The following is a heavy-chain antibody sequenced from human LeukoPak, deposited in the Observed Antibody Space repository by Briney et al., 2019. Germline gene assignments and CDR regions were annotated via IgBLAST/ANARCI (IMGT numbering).Heavy chain of an antibody. V-gene: IGHV3-73*01. D-gene: IGHD5-12*01. CDR1: GFTFSDST. Sequence: GGSLKLSCAASGFTFSDSTVHWVRQASGKGLEWVGRIRGKPNNYATAYAASVKGRFAFSRDDAKNTAYLQMNSLRTEDTAVYYCTRVKFSGYEIEYWGQGTLVTVSS. CDR3: TRVKFSGYEIEY. CDR2: IRGKPNNYAT. J-gene: IGHJ4*02.